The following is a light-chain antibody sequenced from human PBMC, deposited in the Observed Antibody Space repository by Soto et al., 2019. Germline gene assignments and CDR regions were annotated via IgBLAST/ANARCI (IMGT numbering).Light chain of an antibody. Sequence: EIVLTQSPGTLSLSPGERATLSCRASQSLSKNYLAWYQHQPGQAPRLLIHDASNRATGIPDRFSGSGSGTDFTITISSLEPEDSAVYYCQQCVTAPLTFGPGTKVEI. CDR2: DAS. CDR3: QQCVTAPLT. CDR1: QSLSKNY. V-gene: IGKV3-20*01. J-gene: IGKJ1*01.